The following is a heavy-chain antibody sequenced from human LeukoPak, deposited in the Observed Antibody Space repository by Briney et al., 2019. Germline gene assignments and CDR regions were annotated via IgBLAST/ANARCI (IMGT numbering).Heavy chain of an antibody. CDR2: IRYDGSNK. J-gene: IGHJ3*02. CDR3: ARELVDSDAFDI. D-gene: IGHD5-12*01. CDR1: GFTFSSYG. V-gene: IGHV3-30*02. Sequence: GGSLRLSCAASGFTFSSYGMHWVRQAPGKGLEWVAFIRYDGSNKYYADSVKGRFTISRDNSKNTLYLQMNSLRAEDTAVYYCARELVDSDAFDIWGQGTMVTVSS.